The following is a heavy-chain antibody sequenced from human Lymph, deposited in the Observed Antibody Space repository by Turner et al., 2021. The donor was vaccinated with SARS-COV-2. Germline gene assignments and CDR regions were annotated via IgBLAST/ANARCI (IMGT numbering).Heavy chain of an antibody. J-gene: IGHJ5*02. Sequence: QVHLVQSVAEVQKPGSSVKVSCKASGGTFSSYAINWVRQAPGQGLEWMGRIIHILGIENNAQKIQGRVTITADKTTSTAYKVLSRLGSEDTAVYYCARGRLESFGGGYYGWFDPWGQGTLVTVSS. CDR1: GGTFSSYA. V-gene: IGHV1-69*04. D-gene: IGHD1-26*01. CDR2: IIHILGIE. CDR3: ARGRLESFGGGYYGWFDP.